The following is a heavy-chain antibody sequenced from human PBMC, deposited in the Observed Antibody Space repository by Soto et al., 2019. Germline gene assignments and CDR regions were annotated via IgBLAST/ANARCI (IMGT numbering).Heavy chain of an antibody. D-gene: IGHD1-26*01. J-gene: IGHJ4*02. V-gene: IGHV1-24*01. CDR3: ATFPKRELLRDYFDF. Sequence: ASVKVSCKVSGYTLTKLSMHWVRQAPGKGLEWMGGFDPEDGETIYAQKFQGRVTMTKDTSTDTAYMELSSLRSEDTAVYYCATFPKRELLRDYFDFWGQGTLVTVSS. CDR2: FDPEDGET. CDR1: GYTLTKLS.